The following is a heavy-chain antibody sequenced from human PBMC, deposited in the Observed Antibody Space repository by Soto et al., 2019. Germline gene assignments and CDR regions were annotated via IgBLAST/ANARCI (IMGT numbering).Heavy chain of an antibody. Sequence: EVQLLESGGGLVQPGGSLRLSCAASGFTFSSYAMSWVRQAPGKGLEWVSAISGSGGSTYYADSVKGRFTISRDNSKNRLYLQQNSLRAEDTAVYYCARIVVVPAADYYYYMDVWGKGTTVTVSS. CDR1: GFTFSSYA. CDR2: ISGSGGST. J-gene: IGHJ6*03. V-gene: IGHV3-23*01. D-gene: IGHD2-2*01. CDR3: ARIVVVPAADYYYYMDV.